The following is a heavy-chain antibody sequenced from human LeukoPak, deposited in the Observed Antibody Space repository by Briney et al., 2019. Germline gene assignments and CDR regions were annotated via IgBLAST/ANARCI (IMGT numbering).Heavy chain of an antibody. J-gene: IGHJ3*02. CDR3: ARGLYTSLDAFDI. CDR2: IKQDGSEQ. V-gene: IGHV3-7*04. CDR1: GFTFSSYW. Sequence: GGSLRLSCAASGFTFSSYWMSWVRQAPGKGLEWVANIKQDGSEQYYVDSVKGRFTISRDNAKNSLYLQMNSLRAEDTAVYYCARGLYTSLDAFDIWGQGTMVTVSS. D-gene: IGHD2-2*01.